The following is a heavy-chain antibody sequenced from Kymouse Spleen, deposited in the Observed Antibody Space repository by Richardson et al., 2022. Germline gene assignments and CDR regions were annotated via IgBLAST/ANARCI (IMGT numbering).Heavy chain of an antibody. J-gene: IGHJ5*02. D-gene: IGHD2-2*02. V-gene: IGHV4-4*02. CDR3: AREYCSSTSCSHNWFDP. CDR1: GGSISSSNW. CDR2: IYHSGST. Sequence: QVQLQESGPGLVKPSGTLSLTCAVSGGSISSSNWWSWVRQPPGKGLEWIGEIYHSGSTNYNPSLKSRVTISVDKSKNQFSLKLSSVTAADTAVYYCAREYCSSTSCSHNWFDPWGQGTLVTVSS.